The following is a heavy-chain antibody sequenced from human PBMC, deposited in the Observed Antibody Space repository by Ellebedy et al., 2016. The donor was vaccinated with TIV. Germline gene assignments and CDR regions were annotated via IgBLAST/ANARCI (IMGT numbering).Heavy chain of an antibody. V-gene: IGHV1-8*03. CDR1: GYTFISYN. Sequence: AASVKVSCKASGYTFISYNINWVRQAPGQGLEWMGWLNPKSGNTGYAQKFQGRVSITRNTSISTAYMELSSLRSDDSAVYYCARGDDILTEYYYYYGMDVWGQGTTVTVSS. J-gene: IGHJ6*02. D-gene: IGHD3-9*01. CDR2: LNPKSGNT. CDR3: ARGDDILTEYYYYYGMDV.